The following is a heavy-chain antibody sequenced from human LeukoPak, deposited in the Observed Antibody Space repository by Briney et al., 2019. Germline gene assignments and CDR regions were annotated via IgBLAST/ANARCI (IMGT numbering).Heavy chain of an antibody. J-gene: IGHJ4*02. D-gene: IGHD2-2*02. CDR3: ANTILTGAL. Sequence: PGGSLRLSCAVSGFTLSSYSMNWVRQAPGKGLEWVSSISSSSSHIYYADSVKGRFTISRGNAKNSLYLQMNSLRAEDTAVYYCANTILTGALWGQGTLVTVSS. V-gene: IGHV3-21*01. CDR2: ISSSSSHI. CDR1: GFTLSSYS.